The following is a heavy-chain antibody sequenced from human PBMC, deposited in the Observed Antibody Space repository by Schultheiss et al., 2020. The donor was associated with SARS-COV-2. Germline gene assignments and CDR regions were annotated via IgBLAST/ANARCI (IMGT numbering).Heavy chain of an antibody. Sequence: SETLSLTCTVSGGSISSSSYYWGWIRQPPGKGLEWIGRIYTSGSTNYNPSLKSRVTMSVDTSKNQFSLKLSSVTAADTAVYYCARVRPPGYCSSTSCYNDAFDIWGQGTMVTVSS. CDR3: ARVRPPGYCSSTSCYNDAFDI. CDR1: GGSISSSSYY. J-gene: IGHJ3*02. CDR2: IYTSGST. V-gene: IGHV4-61*05. D-gene: IGHD2-2*01.